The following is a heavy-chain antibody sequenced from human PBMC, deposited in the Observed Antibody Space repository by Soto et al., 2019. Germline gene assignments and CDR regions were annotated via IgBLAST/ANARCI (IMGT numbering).Heavy chain of an antibody. D-gene: IGHD5-18*01. Sequence: QVQLQQWGAGLLKSSEPLSLTCAVSGGSFSGHHWSWIPQAPGKGLEWLGDINHTGSTNYNPSLKSRVTLAVDTSKKEFSLKLSSMSAADTAVYYCARRGDTAFLDQSGMDVWGQETTVTVSS. J-gene: IGHJ6*02. CDR3: ARRGDTAFLDQSGMDV. CDR2: INHTGST. V-gene: IGHV4-34*01. CDR1: GGSFSGHH.